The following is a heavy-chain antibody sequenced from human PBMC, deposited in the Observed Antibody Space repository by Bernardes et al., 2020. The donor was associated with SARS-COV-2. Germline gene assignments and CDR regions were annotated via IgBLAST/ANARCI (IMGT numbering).Heavy chain of an antibody. CDR2: IYPGDSDT. Sequence: GESLKISCKGSGYSFTSYWIGWVRQMPGKGLEWMGTIYPGDSDTRYSPSFQGQVTMSAEKSTSTAYLQWSSLKASDTAMYYCAREGTPTSSDYWGQGTLVTVSS. D-gene: IGHD2-15*01. CDR1: GYSFTSYW. CDR3: AREGTPTSSDY. V-gene: IGHV5-51*01. J-gene: IGHJ4*02.